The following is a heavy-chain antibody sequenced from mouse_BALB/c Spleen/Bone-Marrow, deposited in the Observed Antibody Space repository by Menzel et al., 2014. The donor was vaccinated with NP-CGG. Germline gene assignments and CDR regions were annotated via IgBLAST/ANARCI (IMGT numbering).Heavy chain of an antibody. Sequence: VQLQQSGPGLVAPSQSLSITCTVSGFSLTSYGVHWVRQPPGKGLEWLGIIWAGGNTNYNSALMSRLSISKDNSKSQVFFKVNSLQADDTAIYYCARNWGYGYLFYAMDYWGQGTSVTVSS. CDR2: IWAGGNT. D-gene: IGHD1-2*01. CDR3: ARNWGYGYLFYAMDY. CDR1: GFSLTSYG. J-gene: IGHJ4*01. V-gene: IGHV2-9*02.